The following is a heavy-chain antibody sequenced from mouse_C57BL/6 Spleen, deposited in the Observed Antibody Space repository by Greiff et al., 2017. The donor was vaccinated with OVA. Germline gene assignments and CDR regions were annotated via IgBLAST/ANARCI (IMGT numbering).Heavy chain of an antibody. CDR3: ARSCLYGNYFDY. CDR1: GYAFSSSW. D-gene: IGHD2-1*01. J-gene: IGHJ2*01. CDR2: IYPGDGAT. Sequence: QVQLQQSGPELVKPGASVKISCKASGYAFSSSWMNWVKQRPGKGLEWIGRIYPGDGATNYTGKFKGKATLTADKSSSTAYMQLRSLTSEDSAVYVCARSCLYGNYFDYWGQGTTLTVSS. V-gene: IGHV1-82*01.